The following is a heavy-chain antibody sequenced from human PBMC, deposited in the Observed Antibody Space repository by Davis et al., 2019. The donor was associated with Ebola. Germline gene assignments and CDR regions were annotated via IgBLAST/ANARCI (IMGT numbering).Heavy chain of an antibody. CDR1: GFTFSSYS. Sequence: GESLKISCAASGFTFSSYSMNWVRQAPGKGLEWVSSISSSSSYIYYADSVKGRFTISRDNAKNSLYLQMNSLRAEDTAVYYCARGGYYDFWSGYDYYYYGMDVWGQGTTVTVSS. J-gene: IGHJ6*02. CDR2: ISSSSSYI. D-gene: IGHD3-3*01. CDR3: ARGGYYDFWSGYDYYYYGMDV. V-gene: IGHV3-21*01.